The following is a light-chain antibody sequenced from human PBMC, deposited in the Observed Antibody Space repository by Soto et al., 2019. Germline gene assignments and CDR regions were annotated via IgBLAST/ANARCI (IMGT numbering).Light chain of an antibody. CDR2: GAS. V-gene: IGKV3-15*01. CDR1: QSVSSN. J-gene: IGKJ1*01. Sequence: EIVMTQSPATLSVSPGERATLSCRASQSVSSNLAWYQQKPGQAPRLLIYGASTRATGIPARFSGSGSGTEVTLTISSLQSEDFAVYSCQQYNNWPPWTLGQGTKVEIK. CDR3: QQYNNWPPWT.